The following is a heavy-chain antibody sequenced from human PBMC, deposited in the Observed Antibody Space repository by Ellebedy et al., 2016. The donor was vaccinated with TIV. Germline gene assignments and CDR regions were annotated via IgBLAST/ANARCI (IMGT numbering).Heavy chain of an antibody. CDR3: ARRGSGGAKAY. Sequence: PGGSLRLSCAASGFIFSNYWMSWVRQAPGKGLEWVANIKQDGSEKYYVDSVKGRFTISRDNAKNSLYLQMNSLRAEDTAVYYCARRGSGGAKAYWGQGTLVTVSS. CDR1: GFIFSNYW. CDR2: IKQDGSEK. J-gene: IGHJ4*02. V-gene: IGHV3-7*01. D-gene: IGHD2-15*01.